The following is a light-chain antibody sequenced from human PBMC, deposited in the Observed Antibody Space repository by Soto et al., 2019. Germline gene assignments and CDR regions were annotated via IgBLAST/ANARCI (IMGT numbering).Light chain of an antibody. Sequence: DIQMTQSPSSLSASVGGTVTITCRASQSISSFLNWYQQKPGKAPKLLIYGASSLQSGVPSRFSGSGSGTDFTLPISSLQPEDFATYYCQQSYSTPYTFGQGTKLEIK. CDR1: QSISSF. J-gene: IGKJ2*01. V-gene: IGKV1-39*01. CDR3: QQSYSTPYT. CDR2: GAS.